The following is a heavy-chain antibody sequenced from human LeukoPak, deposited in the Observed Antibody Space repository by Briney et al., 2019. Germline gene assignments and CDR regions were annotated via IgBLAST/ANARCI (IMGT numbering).Heavy chain of an antibody. CDR3: ARGRTASSYYYGSGSYYTY. CDR1: GGSFSGYY. J-gene: IGHJ4*02. CDR2: INHSGST. Sequence: PSETLSLTCAVYGGSFSGYYWSWIRQPPGKGLEWIGEINHSGSTNYNPSLKSRVTMSVDTSKNQFSLKLSSVTAADTAVYYCARGRTASSYYYGSGSYYTYWGQGTLVTVSS. V-gene: IGHV4-34*01. D-gene: IGHD3-10*01.